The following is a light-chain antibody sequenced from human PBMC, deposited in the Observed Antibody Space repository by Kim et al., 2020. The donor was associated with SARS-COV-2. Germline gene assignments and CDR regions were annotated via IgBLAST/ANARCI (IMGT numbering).Light chain of an antibody. Sequence: ASVGDRVTLTCRANQTIVNHLNWFQQKPGKPPNLLIYGASILQSGVPSRFSGSASGTDFTLVISGLQPEDFATYFCQQTFGIPLTFGGGTKVDIK. J-gene: IGKJ4*01. V-gene: IGKV1-39*01. CDR3: QQTFGIPLT. CDR2: GAS. CDR1: QTIVNH.